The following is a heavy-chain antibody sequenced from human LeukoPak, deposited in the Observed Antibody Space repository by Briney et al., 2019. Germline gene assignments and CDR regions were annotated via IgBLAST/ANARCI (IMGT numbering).Heavy chain of an antibody. CDR2: ISDSGGST. CDR3: AKAREVVAATTFDY. Sequence: EGSLRLSCAASGFTFSSYAMSWVRQAPGKGREWVSGISDSGGSTYYADSVKGRFTISRDNSKNTLYLQMNSLRAEDTAVYYCAKAREVVAATTFDYWGQGTLVTVSS. V-gene: IGHV3-23*01. D-gene: IGHD2-15*01. J-gene: IGHJ4*02. CDR1: GFTFSSYA.